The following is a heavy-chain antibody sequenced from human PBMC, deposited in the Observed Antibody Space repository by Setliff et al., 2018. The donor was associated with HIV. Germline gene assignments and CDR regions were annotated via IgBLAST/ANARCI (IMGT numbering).Heavy chain of an antibody. J-gene: IGHJ4*02. Sequence: SETLSLTCAVSGYSISSGYYWGWIRQPPGKGLEWIGTINYSGSTYYSPSLKSRVSISIDTSKNQFSLKLTSATAADTAVYYCARGNYYNMWADPFDYWGQGTLVTVSS. CDR2: INYSGST. CDR3: ARGNYYNMWADPFDY. CDR1: GYSISSGYY. V-gene: IGHV4-38-2*01. D-gene: IGHD3-10*01.